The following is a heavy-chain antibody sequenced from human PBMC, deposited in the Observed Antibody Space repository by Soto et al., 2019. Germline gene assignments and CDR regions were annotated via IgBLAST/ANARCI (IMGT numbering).Heavy chain of an antibody. CDR3: ARFNVPFTFGGVIVDDPKWGAFDI. V-gene: IGHV4-30-4*01. CDR2: IYYSGST. J-gene: IGHJ3*02. CDR1: GGSISSGDYY. D-gene: IGHD3-16*02. Sequence: QVQLQESGPGLVKPSQTLSLTCTVSGGSISSGDYYWSWIRQPPGKGLEWIGYIYYSGSTYYNPSLKSRVTISADTSKNQFRQKLSSVTAADTAVYYCARFNVPFTFGGVIVDDPKWGAFDIWGQGTMVTVSS.